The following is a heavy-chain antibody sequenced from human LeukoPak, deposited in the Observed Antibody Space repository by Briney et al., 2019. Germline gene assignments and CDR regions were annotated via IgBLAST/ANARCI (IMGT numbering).Heavy chain of an antibody. D-gene: IGHD3-9*01. CDR1: GDSVSSNSAA. Sequence: SQTLSLTCAISGDSVSSNSAAWNWIRQSPSRGLEWLGRTYYRSKWYNDYAVSVKSRITINPDTSKNQFSLQLNSVTPEDTAVYYCAREGKTSSLDWFTYYYYSMDVWGKGTTVTISS. CDR2: TYYRSKWYN. V-gene: IGHV6-1*01. CDR3: AREGKTSSLDWFTYYYYSMDV. J-gene: IGHJ6*03.